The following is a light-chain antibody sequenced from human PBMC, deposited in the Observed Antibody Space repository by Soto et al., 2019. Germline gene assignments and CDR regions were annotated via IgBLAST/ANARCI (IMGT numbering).Light chain of an antibody. V-gene: IGKV1-13*02. J-gene: IGKJ1*01. CDR1: QGISSS. CDR3: QQYNTYPWT. CDR2: DAS. Sequence: IQMTQSPSSLSPSVGDRVTITCRASQGISSSLAWYQQKPGKAPKLLIYDASSLETGVPSRFSGSRSGTEFTLTISSLQPDDFATYYCQQYNTYPWTFGQGTRWIS.